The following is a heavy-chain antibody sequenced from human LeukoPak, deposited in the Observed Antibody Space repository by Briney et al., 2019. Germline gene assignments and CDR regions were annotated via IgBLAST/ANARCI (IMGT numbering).Heavy chain of an antibody. CDR2: IWYDGSNK. CDR3: ARGRITMVRGVIRGYYFDY. J-gene: IGHJ4*02. CDR1: GFTFSSYG. V-gene: IGHV3-33*01. D-gene: IGHD3-10*01. Sequence: PGGSLRLSCAASGFTFSSYGMHWVRQAPGKGLEWVAVIWYDGSNKYYADSVKGRFTISRDNSKNTLYLQMNSLRAEDTAVYYCARGRITMVRGVIRGYYFDYWGQGTLVTVSS.